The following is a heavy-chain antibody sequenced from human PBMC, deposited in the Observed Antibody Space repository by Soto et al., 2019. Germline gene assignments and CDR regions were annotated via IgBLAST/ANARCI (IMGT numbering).Heavy chain of an antibody. D-gene: IGHD2-15*01. CDR1: GGSISSSSYY. V-gene: IGHV4-39*01. CDR3: ARHGRCSGGSCSNFWILFDAFDI. Sequence: QLQLQESGPGLMKPSETLSLTCTVSGGSISSSSYYWGWIRQPPGKGLEWIGSVYYSGSTYYNPSLKSRVTISVDTSKNQSSLKLSSVTAADTAVYYCARHGRCSGGSCSNFWILFDAFDIWGQGTMVTVSS. CDR2: VYYSGST. J-gene: IGHJ3*02.